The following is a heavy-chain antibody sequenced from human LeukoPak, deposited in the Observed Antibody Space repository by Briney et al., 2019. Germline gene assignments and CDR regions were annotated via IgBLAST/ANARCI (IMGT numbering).Heavy chain of an antibody. Sequence: SETLSLTCTVSGGSISSSSYYWGWIRQPPGKGLEWIGTIYYSGSTYYHPSLKSRVTISVDASKNQFSLELSSVTAADTAVYYCARDGYNPIDYWGQGTLVTVSS. CDR2: IYYSGST. J-gene: IGHJ4*02. V-gene: IGHV4-39*07. CDR1: GGSISSSSYY. D-gene: IGHD5-24*01. CDR3: ARDGYNPIDY.